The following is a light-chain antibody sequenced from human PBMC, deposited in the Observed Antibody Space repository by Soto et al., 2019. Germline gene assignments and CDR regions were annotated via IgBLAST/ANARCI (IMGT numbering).Light chain of an antibody. Sequence: QSVLTQPPSVSGAPGQRVTISCTGSSSNIGAGYDVHWYQQLPGTAPKLLIYGNSNRPSGVPDRFSGSKSGTSASLAITGLQAADEADYYCQTYDSSLSGFVVFGGGTKLTFL. CDR3: QTYDSSLSGFVV. CDR2: GNS. J-gene: IGLJ2*01. V-gene: IGLV1-40*01. CDR1: SSNIGAGYD.